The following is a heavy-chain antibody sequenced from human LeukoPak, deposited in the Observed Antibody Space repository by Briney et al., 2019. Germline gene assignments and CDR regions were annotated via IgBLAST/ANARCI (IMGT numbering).Heavy chain of an antibody. V-gene: IGHV1-69*13. CDR2: IIPIFGTA. J-gene: IGHJ4*02. D-gene: IGHD3-3*01. CDR3: ASPRQAYDFWSGYYLNYFDY. Sequence: ASVKVSCKASGGTFSSYAISWVRQAPGQGLEWMGGIIPIFGTANYAQKSQGRVTITADESTSTAYMELSSLRSEDTAVYYCASPRQAYDFWSGYYLNYFDYWGQGTLVTVSS. CDR1: GGTFSSYA.